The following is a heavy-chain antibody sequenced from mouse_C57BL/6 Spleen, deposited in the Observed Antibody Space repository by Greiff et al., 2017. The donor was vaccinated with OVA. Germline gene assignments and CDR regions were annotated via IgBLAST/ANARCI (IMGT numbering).Heavy chain of an antibody. V-gene: IGHV5-2*01. D-gene: IGHD2-3*01. CDR3: ARIYDGYYRYFDV. CDR1: EYEFPSHD. J-gene: IGHJ1*03. Sequence: EVKLMESGGGLVQPGESLKLSCESNEYEFPSHDMSWVRKTPEKRLELVAAINSDGGSTYYPDTMERRFIISRDNTKKTLYLQMSSLRSEDTALYYCARIYDGYYRYFDVWGTGTTVTVSS. CDR2: INSDGGST.